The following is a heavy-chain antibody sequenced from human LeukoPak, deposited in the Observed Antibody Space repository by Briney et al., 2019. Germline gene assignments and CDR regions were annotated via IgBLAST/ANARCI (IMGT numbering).Heavy chain of an antibody. V-gene: IGHV3-30-3*01. Sequence: GGSLRLSCAASGSTFSSYAIHWVRQAPGKGLEWVAVISYDGNNKYYADSVKGRFTISRDNSKNTLYLQMNSLRAEDTAMYYCARFFGGGYYFDYWGQGTLVTVSS. J-gene: IGHJ4*02. CDR1: GSTFSSYA. D-gene: IGHD3-3*01. CDR2: ISYDGNNK. CDR3: ARFFGGGYYFDY.